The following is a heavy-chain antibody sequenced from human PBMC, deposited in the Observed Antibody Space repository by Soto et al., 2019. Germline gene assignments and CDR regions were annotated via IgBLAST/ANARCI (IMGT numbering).Heavy chain of an antibody. CDR2: ISSSSSYI. Sequence: PVGSLRLSCAASGFTFSSYSMNWVRQAPGKGLEWVSSISSSSSYIYYADSVKGRFTISRDNAKNSLYLQMNSLRAEDTAVYYCARDISNYYDSSGYYAYYYYGMDVWGQGTTVTVSS. J-gene: IGHJ6*02. D-gene: IGHD3-22*01. CDR3: ARDISNYYDSSGYYAYYYYGMDV. V-gene: IGHV3-21*01. CDR1: GFTFSSYS.